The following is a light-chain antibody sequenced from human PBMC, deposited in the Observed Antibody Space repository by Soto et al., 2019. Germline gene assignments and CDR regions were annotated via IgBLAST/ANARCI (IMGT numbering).Light chain of an antibody. Sequence: EIVMTQSPATLSVSPGERATNSCRASKNVSSNLAWYLQKPGQAPRLLIYGASTRATGIPARFSGSGSGTEFTLTISSLQSEDFAVYYCQQYNNWPLTFGGGTKV. V-gene: IGKV3-15*01. CDR3: QQYNNWPLT. CDR2: GAS. J-gene: IGKJ4*01. CDR1: KNVSSN.